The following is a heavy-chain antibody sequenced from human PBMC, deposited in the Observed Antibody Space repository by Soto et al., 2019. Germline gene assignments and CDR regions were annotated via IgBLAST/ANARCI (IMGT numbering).Heavy chain of an antibody. CDR3: AKDHNGGTTMVRGRVDYYYYYMDV. CDR2: ISGSGGST. J-gene: IGHJ6*03. Sequence: GGSLRLSCAASGFTFSSYAMSWVRQAPGKGLEWVSAISGSGGSTYYADYVKGRFTISRDNSKNTLYLQMNSLRAEDTAVYYCAKDHNGGTTMVRGRVDYYYYYMDVWGKGTTVTVSS. CDR1: GFTFSSYA. V-gene: IGHV3-23*01. D-gene: IGHD3-10*01.